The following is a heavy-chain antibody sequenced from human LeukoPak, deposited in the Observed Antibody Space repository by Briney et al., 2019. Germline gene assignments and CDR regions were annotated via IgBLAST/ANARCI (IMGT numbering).Heavy chain of an antibody. CDR2: ISYDGCNK. CDR3: AKDGGLFDY. Sequence: GGSLRLSCAASGFTFSSYGMHWVRQAPGEGLEWVAVISYDGCNKYYADSVKGRFTISRDNSKNTLYLQMNSLRAEDTAVYYCAKDGGLFDYWGQGTLVTVSS. V-gene: IGHV3-30*18. J-gene: IGHJ4*02. CDR1: GFTFSSYG. D-gene: IGHD3-16*01.